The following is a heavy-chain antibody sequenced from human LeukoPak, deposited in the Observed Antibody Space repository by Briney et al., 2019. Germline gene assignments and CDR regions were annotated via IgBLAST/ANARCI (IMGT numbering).Heavy chain of an antibody. CDR3: AKERPLYDSSGYYYSGAFDI. Sequence: PGGSLRLSCAASGFTFDDYGMSWVRQASGKGLEWVSGINWNGGSTGYADSVKGRFTISRDSSKNTLYLQMNSLRAEDTAVYYCAKERPLYDSSGYYYSGAFDIWGQGTMVTVSS. J-gene: IGHJ3*02. CDR1: GFTFDDYG. D-gene: IGHD3-22*01. CDR2: INWNGGST. V-gene: IGHV3-20*04.